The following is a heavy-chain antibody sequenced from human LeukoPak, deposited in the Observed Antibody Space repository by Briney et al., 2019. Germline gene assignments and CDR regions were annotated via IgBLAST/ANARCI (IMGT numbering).Heavy chain of an antibody. CDR2: ISSSSSYI. CDR1: GFTFSSYS. V-gene: IGHV3-21*01. J-gene: IGHJ6*03. D-gene: IGHD3-22*01. CDR3: ARVGDYYDIPHRDYYYYYMDV. Sequence: AGGSLRLSCAASGFTFSSYSMNWVRQAPGNGLEWVSSISSSSSYIYYADSVKDRFTISRDNAKNSLYLQMNSLRAEDTAVYYCARVGDYYDIPHRDYYYYYMDVWGKGTTVTISS.